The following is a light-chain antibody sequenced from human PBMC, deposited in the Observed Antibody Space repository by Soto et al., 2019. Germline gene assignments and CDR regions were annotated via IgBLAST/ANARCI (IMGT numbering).Light chain of an antibody. Sequence: EIVLTQSPGTLSLSPGERATLSCRASQSVSSSYLAWYQQKPGQAPRLLIYGASSRATGIPDRFSGSGSGTEFTLTISRLEPEDFVVYYCQQYGRSPYTFGQGNKVDIK. CDR3: QQYGRSPYT. V-gene: IGKV3-20*01. CDR2: GAS. J-gene: IGKJ2*01. CDR1: QSVSSSY.